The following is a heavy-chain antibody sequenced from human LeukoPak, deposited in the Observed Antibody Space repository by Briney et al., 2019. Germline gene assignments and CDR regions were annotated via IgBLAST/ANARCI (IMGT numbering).Heavy chain of an antibody. CDR1: GFTFSSYN. V-gene: IGHV3-48*01. J-gene: IGHJ4*02. CDR2: ISDSSTTI. CDR3: ARDRGGAYDFWSGYYTGYFDY. Sequence: GGSLRLSCAASGFTFSSYNMNWVRQAPGKGLEWVSYISDSSTTIYYADSVKGRFTISRDNAKNSLYLQMNSLRAEDTAGYDFARDRGGAYDFWSGYYTGYFDYWGQGTLVPVSS. D-gene: IGHD3-3*01.